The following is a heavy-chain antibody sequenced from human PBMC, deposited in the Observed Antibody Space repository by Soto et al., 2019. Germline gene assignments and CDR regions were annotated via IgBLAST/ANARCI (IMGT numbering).Heavy chain of an antibody. V-gene: IGHV5-51*01. CDR2: IYPGDSDT. Sequence: GESLKISCKGSGYSFTSYWIGWVRQMPGKGLAWMGLIYPGDSDTRYSPSFQGQVTISADKSISTAYLQWSSLKASDTAMYYCARLYDYDSSGYSDNWFDPWGQGTLVTVSS. D-gene: IGHD3-22*01. J-gene: IGHJ5*02. CDR1: GYSFTSYW. CDR3: ARLYDYDSSGYSDNWFDP.